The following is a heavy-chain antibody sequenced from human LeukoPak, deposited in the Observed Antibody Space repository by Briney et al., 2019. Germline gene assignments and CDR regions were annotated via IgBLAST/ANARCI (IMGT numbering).Heavy chain of an antibody. Sequence: SETLSLTCAVYGGSFSGYFWSWIRQPPGKGLEWIGEINHSGSTNYNPSLKSRVTISVDTSKNQFSVKLSSVTAADTAVYYCARRYGSGSYYYYYGMDVWGQGTTVTVSS. J-gene: IGHJ6*02. CDR1: GGSFSGYF. V-gene: IGHV4-34*01. D-gene: IGHD3-10*01. CDR3: ARRYGSGSYYYYYGMDV. CDR2: INHSGST.